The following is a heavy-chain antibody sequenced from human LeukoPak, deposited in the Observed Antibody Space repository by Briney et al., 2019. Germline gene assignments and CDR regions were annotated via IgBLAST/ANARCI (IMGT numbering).Heavy chain of an antibody. J-gene: IGHJ4*02. CDR3: ARVRRDGYNLQEKYYFDY. CDR1: GGSISSHY. D-gene: IGHD5-24*01. Sequence: SETLSLTCTVSGGSISSHYWSWIRQPPGKGLDWIGYIYYSGSTNYNPSLKSRVTISVDTSKNQFSLKLSSVTAADTAVYYCARVRRDGYNLQEKYYFDYWGQGTLVTVSS. CDR2: IYYSGST. V-gene: IGHV4-59*11.